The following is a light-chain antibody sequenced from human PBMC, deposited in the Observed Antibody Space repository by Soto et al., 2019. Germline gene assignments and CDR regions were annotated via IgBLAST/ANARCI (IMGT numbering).Light chain of an antibody. J-gene: IGKJ5*01. Sequence: ENVFTQSPAPLSFSPGERATLSCRASQSVSSYLAWYQQKPGQAPRLLIYDASNRATGIPARFSGSGSGTDFTLTISSLEPEDFAVYYCQQRSNFGQGTRLEIK. CDR3: QQRSN. CDR2: DAS. V-gene: IGKV3-11*01. CDR1: QSVSSY.